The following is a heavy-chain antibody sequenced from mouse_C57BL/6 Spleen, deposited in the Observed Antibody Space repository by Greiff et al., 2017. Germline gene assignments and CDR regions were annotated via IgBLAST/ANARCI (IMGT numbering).Heavy chain of an antibody. CDR3: ARNLPFAY. J-gene: IGHJ3*01. V-gene: IGHV1-26*01. CDR1: GYTFTDYY. CDR2: INPNNGGT. Sequence: VQLQQSGPELVKPGASVKISCKASGYTFTDYYMNWVKQSHGKSLEWIGDINPNNGGTSYNQKFKGKATLTVDKSSSTAYMELRSLTSEDSAVYYCARNLPFAYWGQGTLVTVSA.